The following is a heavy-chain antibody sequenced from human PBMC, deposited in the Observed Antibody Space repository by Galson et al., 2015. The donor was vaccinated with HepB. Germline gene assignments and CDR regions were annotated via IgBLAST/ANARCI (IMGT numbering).Heavy chain of an antibody. Sequence: QSGAEVKKPGESLKISCKGSGYSFTSYWIGWVRQMPGKGLEWMGIIYPGDSDTRYSPSFQGQVTISADKSISTAYLQWSSLKASDTAMYYCARLKVVVVPAAMGGGFDYWGQGTLVTVSS. V-gene: IGHV5-51*01. CDR2: IYPGDSDT. J-gene: IGHJ4*02. CDR3: ARLKVVVVPAAMGGGFDY. CDR1: GYSFTSYW. D-gene: IGHD2-2*01.